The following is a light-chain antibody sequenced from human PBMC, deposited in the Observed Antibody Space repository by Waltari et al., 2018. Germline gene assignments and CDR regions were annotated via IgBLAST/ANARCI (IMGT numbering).Light chain of an antibody. CDR3: QQYYKTPS. CDR2: WAS. V-gene: IGKV4-1*01. CDR1: QDILYNSNNKNY. Sequence: DIVMTQFPGSLFVSLGERAPINCKSGQDILYNSNNKNYLAWYQHKPGQSPKLLFYWASTRASGVPDRFSGSGSGTDFTLTISRVQAEDVAIYYCQQYYKTPSFGGGTKVE. J-gene: IGKJ4*01.